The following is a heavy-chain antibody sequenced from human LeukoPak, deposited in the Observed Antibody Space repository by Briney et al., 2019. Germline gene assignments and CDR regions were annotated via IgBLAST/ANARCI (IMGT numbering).Heavy chain of an antibody. CDR1: GRSISSGNYC. CDR3: ARAPFCDWGNGLWFDP. V-gene: IGHV4-31*03. J-gene: IGHJ5*02. Sequence: SETLSLTCTVSGRSISSGNYCWTWVPQHPGKGLDGIGCIYNSGNPYNNPSRKSRLAISVVTSKNQFSIKLSAGTAPAIAVYYCARAPFCDWGNGLWFDPWGQGTLVTVSS. D-gene: IGHD7-27*01. CDR2: IYNSGNP.